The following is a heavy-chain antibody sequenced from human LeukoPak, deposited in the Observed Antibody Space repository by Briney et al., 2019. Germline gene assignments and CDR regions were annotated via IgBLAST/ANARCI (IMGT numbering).Heavy chain of an antibody. V-gene: IGHV3-23*01. Sequence: GGSLRLSCAASGFTFSSYAMSWVRQAPGKGLEWVSAISGSGGSTYYADSVKGRFTISRDNSKNTLYLQMNSLRAEDTAVYYCAKDYSSGRYRERYFDYWGQGTLVTVSS. CDR2: ISGSGGST. CDR1: GFTFSSYA. J-gene: IGHJ4*02. D-gene: IGHD6-19*01. CDR3: AKDYSSGRYRERYFDY.